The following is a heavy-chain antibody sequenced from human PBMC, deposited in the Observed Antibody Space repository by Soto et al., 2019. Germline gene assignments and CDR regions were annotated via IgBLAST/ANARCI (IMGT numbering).Heavy chain of an antibody. CDR3: AKTAADGTQSYYYCGMDV. CDR2: ISYDGSNK. J-gene: IGHJ6*02. D-gene: IGHD6-13*01. Sequence: GGSLRLSCAASGFTFSSYGMHWVRQAPGKGLEWVAVISYDGSNKYYADSVKGRFTISRDNSKNTLYLQMNSLRAEDTAVYYCAKTAADGTQSYYYCGMDVWGQGTTVTVSS. V-gene: IGHV3-30*18. CDR1: GFTFSSYG.